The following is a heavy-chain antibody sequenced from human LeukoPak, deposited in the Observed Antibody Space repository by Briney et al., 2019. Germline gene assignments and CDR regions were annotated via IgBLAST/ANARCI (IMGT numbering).Heavy chain of an antibody. CDR3: ARDRYGSGSDLIFDY. CDR2: IKQDGSEK. D-gene: IGHD3-10*01. Sequence: PGGSLRLSCAASGFTFSSFWMSWVRQAPGKGLEWVANIKQDGSEKYYVDSVKGRFTISRDNAKNSLYLQMNSLRAEDTAVYYCARDRYGSGSDLIFDYWGQGTLVTVSS. J-gene: IGHJ4*02. V-gene: IGHV3-7*01. CDR1: GFTFSSFW.